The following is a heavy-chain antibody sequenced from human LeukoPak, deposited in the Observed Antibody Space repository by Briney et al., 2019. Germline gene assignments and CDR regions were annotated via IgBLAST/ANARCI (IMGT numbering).Heavy chain of an antibody. CDR1: GFTFSSYA. Sequence: GGSLRLSCAASGFTFSSYAMSWVRQAPGKGLEWVSAISGSGGSTYYADSVKGRFTISRDNSKNTLYLQMNSLRAEDTAVYYCARVPYYYDSSGFFDYWGQGTLVTVSS. D-gene: IGHD3-22*01. J-gene: IGHJ4*02. CDR3: ARVPYYYDSSGFFDY. V-gene: IGHV3-23*01. CDR2: ISGSGGST.